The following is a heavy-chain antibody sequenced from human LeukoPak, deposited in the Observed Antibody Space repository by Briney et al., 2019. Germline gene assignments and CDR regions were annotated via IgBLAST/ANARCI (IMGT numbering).Heavy chain of an antibody. J-gene: IGHJ4*02. D-gene: IGHD6-19*01. V-gene: IGHV1-18*01. Sequence: ASVKVSCKASGYIFTSYGFAWVRQAPGQGLEWMGWISPYNGNTNYARKLQDRVTMTTDTSTSTAYKELRSLRSDDTAVYYCARVQVDSSGWYHFDYWGQGTLVTVSS. CDR1: GYIFTSYG. CDR3: ARVQVDSSGWYHFDY. CDR2: ISPYNGNT.